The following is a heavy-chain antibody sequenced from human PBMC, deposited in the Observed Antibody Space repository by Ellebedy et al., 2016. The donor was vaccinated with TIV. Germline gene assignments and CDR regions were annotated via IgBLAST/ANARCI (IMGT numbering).Heavy chain of an antibody. CDR1: GFTFSSYW. Sequence: GESLKISCAASGFTFSSYWMSWVRQAPGKGLEWVANIKQDGSEKYYVDSVKGRFTISRDNAKNSLYLQMNSLRAEDTAVYYCARPYCGGDCPHYYYYYGMDVWGQGTTVTVSS. CDR2: IKQDGSEK. CDR3: ARPYCGGDCPHYYYYYGMDV. J-gene: IGHJ6*02. D-gene: IGHD2-21*02. V-gene: IGHV3-7*01.